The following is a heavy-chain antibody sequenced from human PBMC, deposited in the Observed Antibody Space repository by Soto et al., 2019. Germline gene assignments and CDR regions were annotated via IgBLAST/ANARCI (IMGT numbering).Heavy chain of an antibody. CDR1: GFSLSTTGVG. V-gene: IGHV2-5*01. D-gene: IGHD6-13*01. CDR2: IYWHDDK. Sequence: SGPTLVNPTQTLTLTCTFSGFSLSTTGVGVSWIRQPSGKALEWLALIYWHDDKRYSPSLKSNLTITTAPSKHQVVLTITNMDPVDPATYYCAHRGGAAVGLYYFDSWGQGALVTAPQ. J-gene: IGHJ4*02. CDR3: AHRGGAAVGLYYFDS.